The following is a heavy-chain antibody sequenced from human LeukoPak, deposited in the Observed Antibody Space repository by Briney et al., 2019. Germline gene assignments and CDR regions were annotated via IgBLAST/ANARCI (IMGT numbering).Heavy chain of an antibody. Sequence: GGSLRLSCAASGFTFSSYVMSWARQAPGKGQEWVSGISGSGGITYYADSVKGRFTISRDNSKNTLYLQMNSLRAEDTAVYYCARGRGLIIPLDYWGQGTLVTVSS. CDR1: GFTFSSYV. CDR3: ARGRGLIIPLDY. J-gene: IGHJ4*02. CDR2: ISGSGGIT. V-gene: IGHV3-23*01. D-gene: IGHD3-10*01.